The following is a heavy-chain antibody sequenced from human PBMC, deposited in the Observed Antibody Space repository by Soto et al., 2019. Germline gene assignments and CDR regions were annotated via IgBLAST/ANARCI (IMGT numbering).Heavy chain of an antibody. CDR1: GFTFSSYW. Sequence: GGSLRLSCAASGFTFSSYWMSWVRQAPGKGLEWVANIKQDGSEKYYVDSVKGRFTISRDNAKNSLYLQMNSLRAEDTAVYYCARDPPGYSSGWYDYWGQGTLVTVSS. J-gene: IGHJ4*02. CDR3: ARDPPGYSSGWYDY. CDR2: IKQDGSEK. V-gene: IGHV3-7*01. D-gene: IGHD6-19*01.